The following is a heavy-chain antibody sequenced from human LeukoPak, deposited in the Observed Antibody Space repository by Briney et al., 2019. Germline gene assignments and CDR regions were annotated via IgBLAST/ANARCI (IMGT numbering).Heavy chain of an antibody. J-gene: IGHJ4*02. Sequence: GRSLRLSCAASGFTFSSYAMHWVRQAPGKGLEWVAVISYDGSNKYYADSVKGRFTISRDNSKNTLYLQMNSLRAEDTAVYYCAKVESVGEVVPVDYWGQGTLVTVSS. CDR3: AKVESVGEVVPVDY. V-gene: IGHV3-30-3*01. D-gene: IGHD2-21*02. CDR1: GFTFSSYA. CDR2: ISYDGSNK.